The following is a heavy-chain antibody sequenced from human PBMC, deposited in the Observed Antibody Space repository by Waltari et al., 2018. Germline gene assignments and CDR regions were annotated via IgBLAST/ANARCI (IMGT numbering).Heavy chain of an antibody. J-gene: IGHJ5*02. V-gene: IGHV4-38-2*01. D-gene: IGHD5-12*01. CDR3: ASTYSGYERFLSDP. CDR1: GYSISSGYY. Sequence: QVQLQESGPGLVKPSETLSLTCAVSGYSISSGYYWGWIRQPPGKGLEWIGSIYHSGSTSYTPSLKRRVTISVDTSKNQFSLKLSSVTAADTAVYYCASTYSGYERFLSDPWGQGTLVTVSS. CDR2: IYHSGST.